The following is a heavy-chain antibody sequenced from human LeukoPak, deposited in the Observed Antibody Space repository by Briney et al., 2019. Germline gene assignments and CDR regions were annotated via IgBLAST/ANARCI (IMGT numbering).Heavy chain of an antibody. CDR2: ISSSSSTI. Sequence: GGSLRLSCAASGFTFSSYSMNWVRQAPGKGLEWVSYISSSSSTIYYADSVKGRFTISRDNAKNSLYLQMNSLRAEDTAVYYCARDWRYYDSSGYPPGYWGQGTLVTVSS. CDR3: ARDWRYYDSSGYPPGY. V-gene: IGHV3-48*04. D-gene: IGHD3-22*01. J-gene: IGHJ4*02. CDR1: GFTFSSYS.